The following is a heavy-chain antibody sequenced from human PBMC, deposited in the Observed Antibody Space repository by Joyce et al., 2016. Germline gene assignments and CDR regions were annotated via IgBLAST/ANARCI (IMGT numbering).Heavy chain of an antibody. D-gene: IGHD3-10*01. J-gene: IGHJ4*02. Sequence: EVQLVESGGGLVQPGGSLRLSCAASGLTFSRFWMSWVRQAPGKGLEWVANIKKDGSDKYYVDSVKGRFTISRDNAKKSLYLQMNSLRAEDTAVYYCASQGEDYWGQGTLVTVSS. CDR3: ASQGEDY. V-gene: IGHV3-7*01. CDR1: GLTFSRFW. CDR2: IKKDGSDK.